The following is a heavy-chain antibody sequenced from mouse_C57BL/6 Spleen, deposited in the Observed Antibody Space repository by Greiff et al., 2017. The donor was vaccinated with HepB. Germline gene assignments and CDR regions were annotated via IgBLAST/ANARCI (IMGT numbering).Heavy chain of an antibody. CDR1: GYTFTSYW. D-gene: IGHD1-1*01. Sequence: QVHVKQPGAELVRPGSSVKLSCKASGYTFTSYWMDWVKQRPGQGLEWIGNIYPSDSETHYNQKFKDKATLTVDKSSSTAYMQLSSLTSEDSAVYYCARWGYYGSNYAMDYWGQGTSVTVSS. CDR3: ARWGYYGSNYAMDY. J-gene: IGHJ4*01. CDR2: IYPSDSET. V-gene: IGHV1-61*01.